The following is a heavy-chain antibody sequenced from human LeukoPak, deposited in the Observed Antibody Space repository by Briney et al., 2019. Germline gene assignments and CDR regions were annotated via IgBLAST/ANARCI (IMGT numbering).Heavy chain of an antibody. V-gene: IGHV4-4*02. CDR3: TRESRPFCPFAF. Sequence: PSGTLSLTCGVSGGSIDITNYWSWGRQAPGKGLEWIGEISHEGTRNYNPSLRSRVAMSFDSANNYFSLSLTAVTAADTALYYCTRESRPFCPFAFWGQGVMVTVSS. CDR1: GGSIDITNY. D-gene: IGHD2-2*01. J-gene: IGHJ4*02. CDR2: ISHEGTR.